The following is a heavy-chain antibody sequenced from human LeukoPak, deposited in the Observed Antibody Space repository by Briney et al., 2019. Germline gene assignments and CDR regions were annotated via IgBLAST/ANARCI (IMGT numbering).Heavy chain of an antibody. J-gene: IGHJ6*03. V-gene: IGHV3-43D*03. CDR1: GFTFDDYA. D-gene: IGHD6-6*01. Sequence: GGSLRLSCAASGFTFDDYAMHWVRQAPGKGLEWVSLISWDGSVANYADSVKGRFTISRDNNKNSLYLQMNSLRAEDTAFYYCAKDRHSSSSSYMDVWGKGTTVNVS. CDR3: AKDRHSSSSSYMDV. CDR2: ISWDGSVA.